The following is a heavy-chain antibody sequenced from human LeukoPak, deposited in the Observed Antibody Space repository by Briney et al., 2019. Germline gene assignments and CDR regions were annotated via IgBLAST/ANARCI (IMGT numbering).Heavy chain of an antibody. J-gene: IGHJ4*02. CDR2: ISGSGGST. Sequence: GGSLRLSCAASGFTFSSYAMSWVRQAPGKGLGWVSAISGSGGSTYYADSVKGRFTISRDNSKSTLSLQMDSLRAEDTAVYYCAKGYSSGWRTYFDYWGQGTLVTVSS. CDR1: GFTFSSYA. V-gene: IGHV3-23*01. CDR3: AKGYSSGWRTYFDY. D-gene: IGHD6-19*01.